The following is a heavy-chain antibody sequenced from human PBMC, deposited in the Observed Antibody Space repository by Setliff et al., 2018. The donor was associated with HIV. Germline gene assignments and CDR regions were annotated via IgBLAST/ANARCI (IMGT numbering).Heavy chain of an antibody. J-gene: IGHJ4*02. D-gene: IGHD4-4*01. CDR1: GGSISNYY. V-gene: IGHV4-4*08. CDR2: MYTSGSA. Sequence: PSETLSLTCTVSGGSISNYYWSWIRQPPGKGLEWIGYMYTSGSANFNPSLKSRATISLDTSKNQFSLKLSSVTAADTAVYYCARWNFMTTITFDYWGQGTLVTVSS. CDR3: ARWNFMTTITFDY.